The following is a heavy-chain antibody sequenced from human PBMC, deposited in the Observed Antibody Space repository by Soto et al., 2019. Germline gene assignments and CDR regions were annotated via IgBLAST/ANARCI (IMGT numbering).Heavy chain of an antibody. CDR1: GFTFSSYA. CDR2: ISGSGGST. V-gene: IGHV3-23*01. J-gene: IGHJ4*02. Sequence: PGGSLRLSCAASGFTFSSYAMSWVRQAPGKGLEWVSAISGSGGSTYYADSVKGRFTISRDNSKDTLYLQMNSLRAEDTVVYYCAKVHAPLLRFLEWLLYYFDYWGQGTLVTVSS. CDR3: AKVHAPLLRFLEWLLYYFDY. D-gene: IGHD3-3*01.